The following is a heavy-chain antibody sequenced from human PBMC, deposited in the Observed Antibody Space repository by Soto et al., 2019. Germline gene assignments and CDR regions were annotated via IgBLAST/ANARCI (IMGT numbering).Heavy chain of an antibody. V-gene: IGHV1-69*05. CDR3: AREGDYGDYWFDP. CDR2: IIPIFGTA. D-gene: IGHD4-17*01. CDR1: GGTFSSYA. J-gene: IGHJ5*02. Sequence: QVQLVQSGAEVKKPGSSVKVSCKASGGTFSSYAISWVRQAPGQGLEWMGGIIPIFGTANYAQKFQGRVTXTXDXXRSTAYMELSSLRSEDTAVYYCAREGDYGDYWFDPWGQGTLVTVSS.